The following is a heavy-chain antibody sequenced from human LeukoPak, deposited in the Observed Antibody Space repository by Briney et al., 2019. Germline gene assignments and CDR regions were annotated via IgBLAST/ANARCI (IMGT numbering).Heavy chain of an antibody. D-gene: IGHD2-15*01. CDR1: GFTFSSYA. CDR2: ISGSGGST. J-gene: IGHJ1*01. CDR3: AKWPGIVVVVAAEYFQH. V-gene: IGHV3-23*01. Sequence: GGSLRLSCAASGFTFSSYAMSWVRQAPGKGLEWVSAISGSGGSTYYADSVKGRFTISRDNSKNTLYLQMNSLRAEDTAVYYCAKWPGIVVVVAAEYFQHWGQGTLVTVSS.